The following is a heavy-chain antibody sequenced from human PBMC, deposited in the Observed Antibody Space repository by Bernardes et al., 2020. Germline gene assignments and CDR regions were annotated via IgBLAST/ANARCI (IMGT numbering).Heavy chain of an antibody. Sequence: TRSLTCAVYGGSFSGYYWSWIRQPPGKGLEWIGEINHSGSTNYNPSLKSRVTISVDTSKNQFSLKLSSVTAADTAVYYCARRRTNIVVVVAAPGHWFDPWGQGTLVTVSS. CDR3: ARRRTNIVVVVAAPGHWFDP. V-gene: IGHV4-34*01. D-gene: IGHD2-15*01. CDR1: GGSFSGYY. J-gene: IGHJ5*02. CDR2: INHSGST.